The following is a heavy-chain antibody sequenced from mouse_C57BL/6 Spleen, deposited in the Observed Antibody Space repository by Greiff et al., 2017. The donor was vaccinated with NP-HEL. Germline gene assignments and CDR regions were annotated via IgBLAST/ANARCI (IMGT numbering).Heavy chain of an antibody. D-gene: IGHD2-5*01. V-gene: IGHV1-64*01. CDR2: IHPNSGST. J-gene: IGHJ3*01. Sequence: QVQLQQPGAELVKPGASVKLSCKASGYTFTSYWMHWVKQRPGQGLEWIGMIHPNSGSTNYNEKFKSKATLTVDKSSSTAYMQLSSLTSKDSAVYYCARCDSNLRAWFAYWGQGTLVTVSA. CDR3: ARCDSNLRAWFAY. CDR1: GYTFTSYW.